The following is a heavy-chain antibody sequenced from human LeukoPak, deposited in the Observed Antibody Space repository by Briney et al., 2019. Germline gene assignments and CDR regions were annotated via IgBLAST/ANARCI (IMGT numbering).Heavy chain of an antibody. J-gene: IGHJ2*01. V-gene: IGHV4-59*01. CDR1: GDSISAYS. D-gene: IGHD3-10*01. CDR2: ISYSGNT. CDR3: AKVMSSAWNFDL. Sequence: SETLSLTCTVSGDSISAYSWIWIRQPPGKGLGCIGYISYSGNTNFNPSLPSRVTMSVATSKNQFSLKLNSVTAADTAVYYCAKVMSSAWNFDLWGRGTLVTVSS.